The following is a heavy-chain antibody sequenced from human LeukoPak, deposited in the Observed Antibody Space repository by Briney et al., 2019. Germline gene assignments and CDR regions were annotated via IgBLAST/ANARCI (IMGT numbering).Heavy chain of an antibody. CDR2: ISAYNGNT. CDR3: ARGDYYDSSGYLFDY. Sequence: ASVKVSCKASGYTFTSYGISWVRQAPGQGLEWMGWISAYNGNTNYAQKFQGRVTITADKSTSTAYMELSSLRSEDTAVYYCARGDYYDSSGYLFDYWGQGTLVTVSS. V-gene: IGHV1-18*01. D-gene: IGHD3-22*01. CDR1: GYTFTSYG. J-gene: IGHJ4*02.